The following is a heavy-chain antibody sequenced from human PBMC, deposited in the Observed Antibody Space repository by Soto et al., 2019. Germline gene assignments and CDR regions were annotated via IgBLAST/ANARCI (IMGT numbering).Heavy chain of an antibody. Sequence: ASVKVSCKASGYMFISYGINWVRQAPGQGLEWMGWIRAYNGNTKYAQKFQGRVTMTTDTSTSTAYMEMRSLRSDDTAVYYCVRDLDGSGSYFADYWGPGSLVTV. CDR2: IRAYNGNT. CDR3: VRDLDGSGSYFADY. D-gene: IGHD3-10*01. CDR1: GYMFISYG. J-gene: IGHJ4*02. V-gene: IGHV1-18*01.